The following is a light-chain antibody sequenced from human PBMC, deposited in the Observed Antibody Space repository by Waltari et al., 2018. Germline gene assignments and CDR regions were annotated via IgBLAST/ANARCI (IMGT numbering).Light chain of an antibody. Sequence: QSVLTQPPSASESPGQRVTISCSGTMSTIGNYHVYWYQQVPGTKPRLIIPLDSQRPSGVPDRCSGSRSGTSASLAISGLRIEDEASYYCATWDDIVDGVIFGGGTKLTVL. CDR3: ATWDDIVDGVI. CDR2: LDS. CDR1: MSTIGNYH. J-gene: IGLJ2*01. V-gene: IGLV1-47*01.